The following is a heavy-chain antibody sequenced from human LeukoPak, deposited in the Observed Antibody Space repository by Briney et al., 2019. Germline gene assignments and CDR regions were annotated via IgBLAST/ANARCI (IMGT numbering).Heavy chain of an antibody. CDR3: ARDKCSSTSCYFDY. V-gene: IGHV4-30-4*08. CDR1: GRSISSGDYY. D-gene: IGHD2-2*01. J-gene: IGHJ4*02. Sequence: SQTLSLTCTVSGRSISSGDYYRSWIRPPPGKGLRWIGYIYYSGSTYYNPSLKSRVTISVDTSKNQFSLKLSSVTAADTAVYYCARDKCSSTSCYFDYWGQGTLVTVSS. CDR2: IYYSGST.